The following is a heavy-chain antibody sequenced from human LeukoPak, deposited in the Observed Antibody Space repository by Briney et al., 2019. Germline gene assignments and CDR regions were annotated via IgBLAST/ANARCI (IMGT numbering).Heavy chain of an antibody. CDR1: EMSFSAYY. Sequence: SETLSLTCAVSEMSFSAYYWNWIRQSPGKGLEWIGEINYGGGTKYTPSLEGRGTILIDTSKNQFSLKLTSVTAADTAVYYCARGFPPGSGSRGSHAFDVWGKGTMVTVSS. V-gene: IGHV4-34*01. J-gene: IGHJ3*01. D-gene: IGHD6-19*01. CDR3: ARGFPPGSGSRGSHAFDV. CDR2: INYGGGT.